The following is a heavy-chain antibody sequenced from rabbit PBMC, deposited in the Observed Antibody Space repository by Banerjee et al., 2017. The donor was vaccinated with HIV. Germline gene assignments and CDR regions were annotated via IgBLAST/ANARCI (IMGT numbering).Heavy chain of an antibody. CDR1: GFSFSSSYY. Sequence: QEQLEESGGDLVKPEGSLTLTCTASGFSFSSSYYMCWVRQAPGKGLEWIACIDVGGSTNTYYASWAKGRFTISKTSSTTVTLQMTSLTVADTATYFCARCYTGYALTRLDLWGPGTLVTVS. CDR3: ARCYTGYALTRLDL. CDR2: IDVGGSTNT. D-gene: IGHD7-1*01. J-gene: IGHJ3*01. V-gene: IGHV1S45*01.